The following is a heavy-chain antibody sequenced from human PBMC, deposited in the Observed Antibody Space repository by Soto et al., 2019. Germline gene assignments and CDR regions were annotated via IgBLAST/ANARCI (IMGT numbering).Heavy chain of an antibody. CDR3: ARTHSPEVDYHYFSYYAMEG. J-gene: IGHJ6*02. CDR2: ISYDGSSN. CDR1: VFTFSSYA. D-gene: IGHD3-16*01. Sequence: XGSLRLSCASSVFTFSSYAMHCVRHSPGKWLEWVAVISYDGSSNFYADSVKGRFTISRDNSKNTLYLQMNSLRAEDTAVYYCARTHSPEVDYHYFSYYAMEGLGQGTTNTVSS. V-gene: IGHV3-30-3*01.